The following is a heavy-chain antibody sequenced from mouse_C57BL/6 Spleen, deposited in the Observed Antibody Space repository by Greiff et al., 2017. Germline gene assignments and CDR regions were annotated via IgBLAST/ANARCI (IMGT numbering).Heavy chain of an antibody. V-gene: IGHV1-54*01. CDR1: GYAFTNYL. D-gene: IGHD2-1*01. J-gene: IGHJ3*01. CDR2: INPGSGGT. Sequence: VQLQQSGAELVRPGTSVKVSCKASGYAFTNYLIEWVKQRPGRGLEWIGVINPGSGGTNYNEKFKGKATLTADKSSSTAYMHLSSLTSEDSAVYFCAMGGNYLFAYWGQGTLVTVSA. CDR3: AMGGNYLFAY.